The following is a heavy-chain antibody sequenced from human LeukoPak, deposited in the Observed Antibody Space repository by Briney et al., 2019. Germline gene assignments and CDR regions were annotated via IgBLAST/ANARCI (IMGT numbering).Heavy chain of an antibody. Sequence: SETLSLTCTVSGGSISSSSYYWGWVRQPPGKGLEWIGSIYYSGSTYYNPSLKSRVTISVDTSKNQFSLKLSSVTAADTAVYYCARDFSGGSCYDVWGQGTTVTVSS. V-gene: IGHV4-39*07. CDR2: IYYSGST. J-gene: IGHJ6*02. CDR3: ARDFSGGSCYDV. CDR1: GGSISSSSYY. D-gene: IGHD2-15*01.